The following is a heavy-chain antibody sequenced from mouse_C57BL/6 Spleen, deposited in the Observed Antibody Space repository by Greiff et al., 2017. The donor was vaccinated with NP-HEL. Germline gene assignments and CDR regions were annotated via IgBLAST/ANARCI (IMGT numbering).Heavy chain of an antibody. Sequence: DVKLQESGPGLVKPSQSLSLTCSVTGYSITSGYYWNWIRQFPGNKLEWMGYISYDGSNNYNPSLKNRISITRDTSKNQFFLKLNSVTTEDTATYYCERDDYDAYWGQGTLVTVSA. D-gene: IGHD2-4*01. CDR1: GYSITSGYY. J-gene: IGHJ3*01. V-gene: IGHV3-6*01. CDR2: ISYDGSN. CDR3: ERDDYDAY.